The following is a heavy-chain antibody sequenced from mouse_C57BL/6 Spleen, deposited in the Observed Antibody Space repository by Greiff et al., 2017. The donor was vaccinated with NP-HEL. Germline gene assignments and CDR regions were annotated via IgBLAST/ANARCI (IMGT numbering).Heavy chain of an antibody. CDR3: AREELGYYAMDY. J-gene: IGHJ4*01. V-gene: IGHV1-81*01. CDR2: IYPRSGNT. CDR1: GYTFTSYG. D-gene: IGHD4-1*01. Sequence: VQRVESGAELARPGASVKLSCKASGYTFTSYGISWVKQRTGQGLEWIGEIYPRSGNTYYNEKFKGKATLTADKSSSTAYMELRSLTSEDSAVYFCAREELGYYAMDYWGQGTSVTVSS.